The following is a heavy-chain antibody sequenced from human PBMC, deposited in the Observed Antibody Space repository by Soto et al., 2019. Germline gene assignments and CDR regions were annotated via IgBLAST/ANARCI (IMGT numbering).Heavy chain of an antibody. CDR3: ARGLTGTNPMDY. D-gene: IGHD1-7*01. J-gene: IGHJ4*02. CDR1: GGSFSGYY. Sequence: QVQLQQWGAGLLKPSETLSLTCAVYGGSFSGYYWSWIRQPPGKGLEWIGEINHSGSTNYNPSLKSRVTISVDTPKNQFSLKLSSVTAADTAVYYCARGLTGTNPMDYWGQGTLVTVSS. CDR2: INHSGST. V-gene: IGHV4-34*01.